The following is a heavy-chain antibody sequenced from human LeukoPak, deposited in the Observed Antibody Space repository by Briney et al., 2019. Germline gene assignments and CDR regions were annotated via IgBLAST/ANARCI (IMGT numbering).Heavy chain of an antibody. J-gene: IGHJ4*02. CDR1: GYTFTTYD. D-gene: IGHD3-9*01. CDR3: ARGLGDYNTDWFPVSGY. CDR2: MNPDSGDT. V-gene: IGHV1-8*01. Sequence: ASVKVSCKTSGYTFTTYDMTWVRRATGQGLEWMGWMNPDSGDTGYAQKFQGRVTMTRDTSISTAYMELSSLGSEDTAIYYCARGLGDYNTDWFPVSGYWGQGTLVTVSS.